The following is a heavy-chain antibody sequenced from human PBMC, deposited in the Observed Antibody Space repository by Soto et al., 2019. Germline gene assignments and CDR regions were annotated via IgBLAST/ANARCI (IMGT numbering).Heavy chain of an antibody. CDR2: VSGTGGSA. CDR3: ARGSAYSDYDLEY. V-gene: IGHV3-23*01. Sequence: GGSLRLSGAASGFTFSSYAMAWVRQAPGKGLEWVSGVSGTGGSAYYADSVKGRFTISRDNSTNTLYLHMNSLRAEDTAVYYCARGSAYSDYDLEYWGQGTLVTVSS. CDR1: GFTFSSYA. J-gene: IGHJ4*02. D-gene: IGHD4-17*01.